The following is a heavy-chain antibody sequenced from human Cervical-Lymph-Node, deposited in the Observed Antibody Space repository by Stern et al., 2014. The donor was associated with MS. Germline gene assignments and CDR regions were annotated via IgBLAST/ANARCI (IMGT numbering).Heavy chain of an antibody. J-gene: IGHJ4*02. CDR3: ARQRYFDY. CDR1: RYTFTSYW. V-gene: IGHV5-51*01. Sequence: VQLGESGPEVKRPGESLKISCQASRYTFTSYWIGGVRQIPGKGLEWIAIIFPGGSDIRYSPSFQGQVTISADKSSSTAYLQWNNLKASDTAIYYCARQRYFDYWGQGTLVTVSS. CDR2: IFPGGSDI.